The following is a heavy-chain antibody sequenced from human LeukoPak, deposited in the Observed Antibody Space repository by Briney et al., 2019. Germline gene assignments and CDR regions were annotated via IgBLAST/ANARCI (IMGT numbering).Heavy chain of an antibody. Sequence: PGGSLRLSCAASGFTFSSYSMNWVRQAPGKGLEWVSSISSSSSYIYYADPVKGRFTISRDNAKNSLYLQMNSLRAEDTAVYYCARDLSGSYPGAAFDIWGQGTMVTVSS. J-gene: IGHJ3*02. CDR2: ISSSSSYI. V-gene: IGHV3-21*01. CDR3: ARDLSGSYPGAAFDI. D-gene: IGHD1-26*01. CDR1: GFTFSSYS.